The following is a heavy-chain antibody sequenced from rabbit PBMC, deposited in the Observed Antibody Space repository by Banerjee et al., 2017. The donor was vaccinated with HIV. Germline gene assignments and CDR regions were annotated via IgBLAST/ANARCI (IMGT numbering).Heavy chain of an antibody. J-gene: IGHJ4*01. D-gene: IGHD6-1*01. CDR2: IYTGSGGTT. V-gene: IGHV1S40*01. CDR1: GFSFSSSYY. CDR3: ARGEYTYGYAGYGL. Sequence: QSLEESGGDLVKPGASLTLTCTASGFSFSSSYYMCWVRQAPGKGLEWIACIYTGSGGTTYYASWAKGRFTISKTSSTTVTLQMTGLTAADTATYFCARGEYTYGYAGYGLWGPGTPSPS.